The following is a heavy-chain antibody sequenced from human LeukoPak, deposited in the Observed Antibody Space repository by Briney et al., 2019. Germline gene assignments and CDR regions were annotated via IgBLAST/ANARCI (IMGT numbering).Heavy chain of an antibody. CDR1: GGSISSGDYY. CDR2: INYSGST. Sequence: SQTLSLTCTVSGGSISSGDYYWSWIRQPPGKGLECIGYINYSGSTYYNPSLKSRVTISADTSKNQFSLKLSSVTAADTGVYYCARRVLRILEWSPLRAFDIWGQGTMVTVSP. J-gene: IGHJ3*02. CDR3: ARRVLRILEWSPLRAFDI. D-gene: IGHD3-3*01. V-gene: IGHV4-30-4*08.